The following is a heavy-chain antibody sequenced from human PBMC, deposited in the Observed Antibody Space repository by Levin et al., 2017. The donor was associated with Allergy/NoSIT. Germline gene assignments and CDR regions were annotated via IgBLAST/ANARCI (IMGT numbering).Heavy chain of an antibody. CDR1: GYTLTELS. V-gene: IGHV1-24*01. CDR2: FDPEDGET. J-gene: IGHJ4*02. D-gene: IGHD6-13*01. Sequence: ASVKVSCKVSGYTLTELSMHWVRQAPGKGLEWMGGFDPEDGETIYAQKFQGRVTMTEDTSTDTAYMELSSLRSEDTAVYYCATGPGGIAAAGPIYYFDYWGQGTLVTVSS. CDR3: ATGPGGIAAAGPIYYFDY.